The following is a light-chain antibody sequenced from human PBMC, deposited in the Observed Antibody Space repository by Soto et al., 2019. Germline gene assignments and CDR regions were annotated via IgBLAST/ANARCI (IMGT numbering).Light chain of an antibody. J-gene: IGKJ3*01. CDR2: DAS. V-gene: IGKV3-11*01. CDR3: QQRSHWPPEGT. CDR1: QSVRSS. Sequence: EIVLTQSPDTLSLSPGERATLSCRASQSVRSSLAWYQQKPGQAPRLLIYDASNRATGIPARFSGSGSGKDFTLTIGSLEPEDFAVYYCQQRSHWPPEGTFGPGTKVDIK.